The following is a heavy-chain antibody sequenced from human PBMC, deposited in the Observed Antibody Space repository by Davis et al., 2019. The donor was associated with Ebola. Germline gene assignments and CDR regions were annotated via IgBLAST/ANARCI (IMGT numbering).Heavy chain of an antibody. CDR3: ARGHIVATIYYYYGMDV. Sequence: GESLKISCAASGFTFSSYWMHWVRQAPGKGLVWVSRINSDGSSTSYADSVKGRFTISRDNAKNTLYLQMNSLRAEDTAVYYCARGHIVATIYYYYGMDVWGQGTTVTVSS. J-gene: IGHJ6*02. V-gene: IGHV3-74*01. CDR1: GFTFSSYW. D-gene: IGHD5-12*01. CDR2: INSDGSST.